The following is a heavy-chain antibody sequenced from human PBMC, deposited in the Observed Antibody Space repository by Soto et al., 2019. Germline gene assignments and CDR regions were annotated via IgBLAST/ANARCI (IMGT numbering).Heavy chain of an antibody. CDR2: IYYNGSS. Sequence: VQLQESGPGLVKPSETLSLTCTVSGGSVSSGAYYWSWIRQPPGKGLEWIGFIYYNGSSYYSPSLKSRVTISVDTSKNQFSLKLNSVSAADTAVYYCARWRDDYGAQTWFDPWGQGILVIVSS. CDR1: GGSVSSGAYY. D-gene: IGHD4-17*01. V-gene: IGHV4-61*08. J-gene: IGHJ5*02. CDR3: ARWRDDYGAQTWFDP.